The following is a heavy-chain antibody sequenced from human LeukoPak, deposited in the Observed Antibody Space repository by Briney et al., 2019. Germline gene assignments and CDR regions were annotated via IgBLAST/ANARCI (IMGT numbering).Heavy chain of an antibody. Sequence: GGSLRLSCAASGFTFSSYAMHWVRQAPGKGLEWVAVISYDGSNKYYADSVKGRFTISRDNAKNSLYLQMNSLRDEDTAVYYCAREPLVSSSSYALDYWGQETLVTVSS. CDR1: GFTFSSYA. V-gene: IGHV3-30-3*01. J-gene: IGHJ4*02. D-gene: IGHD2-2*01. CDR2: ISYDGSNK. CDR3: AREPLVSSSSYALDY.